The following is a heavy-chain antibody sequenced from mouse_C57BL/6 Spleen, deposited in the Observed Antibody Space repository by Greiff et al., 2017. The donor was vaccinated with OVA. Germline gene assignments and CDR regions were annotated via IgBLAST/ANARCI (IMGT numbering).Heavy chain of an antibody. CDR2: ISSGSSTI. D-gene: IGHD1-1*01. J-gene: IGHJ1*03. CDR3: AKDYGGNFDV. V-gene: IGHV5-17*01. CDR1: GFTFSDYG. Sequence: EVQVVESGGGLVKPGGSLKLSCAASGFTFSDYGMHWVRQAPEKGLEWVAYISSGSSTIYYADTVKGRFTISSDNAKNTLFLQMTSLRSEDTAMYYCAKDYGGNFDVWGTGTTVTVSS.